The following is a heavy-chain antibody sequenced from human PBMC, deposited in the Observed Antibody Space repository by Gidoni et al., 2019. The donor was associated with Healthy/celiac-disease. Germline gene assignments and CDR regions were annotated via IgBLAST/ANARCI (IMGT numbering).Heavy chain of an antibody. CDR1: GYTFTSYY. Sequence: QVQLVQSVAEVKKPGASVKVSCTASGYTFTSYYMHWVRPAPGQGLEWMGIINPSGGSTSYAQKFQGRVTMTRDTSTSTVYMELSSLRSEDTAVYYCAASYGSGRNWFDPWGQGTLVTVSS. V-gene: IGHV1-46*01. J-gene: IGHJ5*02. D-gene: IGHD3-10*01. CDR3: AASYGSGRNWFDP. CDR2: INPSGGST.